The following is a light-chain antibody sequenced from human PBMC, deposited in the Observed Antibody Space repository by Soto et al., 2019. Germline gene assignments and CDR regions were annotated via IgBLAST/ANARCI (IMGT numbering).Light chain of an antibody. V-gene: IGLV1-47*01. CDR2: RDN. J-gene: IGLJ2*01. CDR1: ISNIGSNY. Sequence: QSVLTQPPSASATPGQRVTISCSGSISNIGSNYVYWYQQVPGTAPKLLIYRDNLRPSGVPDRFSNSKSGTSASLAISGLRSEDEADYYCAAWDDSLSGVVFGGGTKVTVL. CDR3: AAWDDSLSGVV.